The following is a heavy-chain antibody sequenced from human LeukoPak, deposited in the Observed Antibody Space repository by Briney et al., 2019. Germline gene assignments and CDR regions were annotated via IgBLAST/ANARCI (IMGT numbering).Heavy chain of an antibody. V-gene: IGHV4-39*07. CDR3: ARSGYYYDSSGYYGYCYYYMDV. CDR1: GGSISSSSHY. CDR2: IYYSGST. D-gene: IGHD3-22*01. Sequence: SETLSLTCIVSGGSISSSSHYWGWVRQPPGKGLEWIGSIYYSGSTYYNPSLKSRVTISVDTSKNQFSLKLSSVTAADTAVYYCARSGYYYDSSGYYGYCYYYMDVWGKGTTVTASS. J-gene: IGHJ6*03.